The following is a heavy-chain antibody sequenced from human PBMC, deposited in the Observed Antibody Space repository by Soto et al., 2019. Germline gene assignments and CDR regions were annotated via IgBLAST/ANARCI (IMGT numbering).Heavy chain of an antibody. D-gene: IGHD6-6*01. V-gene: IGHV3-53*01. Sequence: PSETLSLTCTVSGGSISSYYWSWIRQPAGKGLEWVGRIYTRSSTCNADYGKGPFTSSRDNSKNTLYLQMNSLRAEDTSVYYCAKARPISIAGRPYYYYGMDVWGQGTTVTVSS. CDR2: IYTRSST. J-gene: IGHJ6*02. CDR1: GGSISSYY. CDR3: AKARPISIAGRPYYYYGMDV.